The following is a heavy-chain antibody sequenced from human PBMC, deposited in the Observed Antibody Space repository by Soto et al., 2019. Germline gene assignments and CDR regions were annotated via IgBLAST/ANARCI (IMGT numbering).Heavy chain of an antibody. CDR2: IYYSGST. J-gene: IGHJ5*02. CDR1: GGSISSGGYY. D-gene: IGHD2-2*01. V-gene: IGHV4-31*03. CDR3: ARRSGYCSSTSCNGLDP. Sequence: SETLSLTCTVSGGSISSGGYYWSWIRQHPGKGLEWIGYIYYSGSTYYNPSLKSRVTISVDTSKNQFSLKLSSVTAADTAVYYCARRSGYCSSTSCNGLDPWGQGTLVTVSS.